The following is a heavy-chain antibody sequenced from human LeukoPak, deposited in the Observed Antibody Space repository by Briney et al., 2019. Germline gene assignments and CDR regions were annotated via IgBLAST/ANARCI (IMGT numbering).Heavy chain of an antibody. CDR2: ISGSGGST. CDR3: AKGASYYYDSSGYYGAFDI. V-gene: IGHV3-23*01. J-gene: IGHJ3*02. CDR1: GFTFSSYA. Sequence: GGSLRLSCAASGFTFSSYAMSWVRQAPGKGLEWVSAISGSGGSTYYADSVKGRFTTSRDNSKNTLYLQMNSLRAEDTAVYYCAKGASYYYDSSGYYGAFDIWGQGTMVTVSS. D-gene: IGHD3-22*01.